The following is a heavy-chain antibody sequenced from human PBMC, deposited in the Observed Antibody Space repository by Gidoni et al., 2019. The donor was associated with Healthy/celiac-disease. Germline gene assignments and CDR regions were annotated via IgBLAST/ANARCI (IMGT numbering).Heavy chain of an antibody. V-gene: IGHV4-59*01. CDR1: AGSISSSY. J-gene: IGHJ5*02. CDR3: ARLWGCSSSGCYSSWFDP. CDR2: IDYSGST. D-gene: IGHD2-2*02. Sequence: QVQLQESGPGLVKPSEPLSLTCTVSAGSISSSYWSWIRQPPGTGLEWIAYIDYSGSTNYTPSLKSRVSISVDTSKNQISLKLRSVTAADTAVYYCARLWGCSSSGCYSSWFDPWGQGTLVTVSS.